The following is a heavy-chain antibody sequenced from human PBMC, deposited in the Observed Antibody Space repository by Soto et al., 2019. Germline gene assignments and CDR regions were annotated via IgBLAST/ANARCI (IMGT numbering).Heavy chain of an antibody. V-gene: IGHV3-15*01. CDR3: TTGIYYDILTGYHNVAY. CDR1: GFNLSHPW. D-gene: IGHD3-9*01. J-gene: IGHJ4*02. Sequence: GGSLRLSYVASGFNLSHPWMTWIRPAAGKGLEWVGRIKSKTDGGTADYSAPVKGRATISRDDSKNTVYLQMNSLKTEDTAVYYCTTGIYYDILTGYHNVAYWGQGALVTVS. CDR2: IKSKTDGGTA.